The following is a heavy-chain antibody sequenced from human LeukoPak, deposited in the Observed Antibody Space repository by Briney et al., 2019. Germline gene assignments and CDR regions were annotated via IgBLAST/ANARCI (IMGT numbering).Heavy chain of an antibody. CDR2: INHSGRT. J-gene: IGHJ4*02. CDR1: GGSFSGYY. D-gene: IGHD3-3*01. CDR3: AREFFGARAFQY. V-gene: IGHV4-34*01. Sequence: SETLSLTCAVYGGSFSGYYWSWIRQPPGKGLEWIGEINHSGRTKYNPSLKSRVTISVDTSKNQFSLKLSSVTAADTAVYCAREFFGARAFQYWGQGILVTVSS.